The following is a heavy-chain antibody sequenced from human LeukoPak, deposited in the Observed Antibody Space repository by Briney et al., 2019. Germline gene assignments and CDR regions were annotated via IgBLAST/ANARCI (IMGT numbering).Heavy chain of an antibody. CDR2: INPNSGGT. CDR3: ARARGYCSSTSCPPYYYYMDV. V-gene: IGHV1-2*02. D-gene: IGHD2-2*01. J-gene: IGHJ6*03. CDR1: GYTFTGYY. Sequence: WASVKVSCKASGYTFTGYYMHWVRQAPGQGLEWMGWINPNSGGTNYAQKFQGRVTMTRDTSISTAYMELSRLRSDDTDVYYCARARGYCSSTSCPPYYYYMDVWGKGTTVTVSS.